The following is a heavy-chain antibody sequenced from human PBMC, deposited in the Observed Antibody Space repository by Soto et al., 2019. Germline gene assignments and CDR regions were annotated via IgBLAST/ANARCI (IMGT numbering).Heavy chain of an antibody. CDR2: ISSSGSYI. D-gene: IGHD3-16*01. Sequence: GGSLRLSCAASGFTFSSYSMDWVRQAPGKGLEWVSSISSSGSYIYYADSVKGRFTISRDNAKNSLYLQINSLRAEDTAVYYCAREGSYYDYIWGSGDYMDVWGKGTTVTVSS. CDR1: GFTFSSYS. V-gene: IGHV3-21*01. J-gene: IGHJ6*03. CDR3: AREGSYYDYIWGSGDYMDV.